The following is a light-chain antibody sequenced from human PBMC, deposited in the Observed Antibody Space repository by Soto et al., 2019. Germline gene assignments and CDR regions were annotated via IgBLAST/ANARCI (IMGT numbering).Light chain of an antibody. Sequence: EIVLTQSPATLSLSPGERATLSCRASQTVDTYLAWYQQKPGQSPILLIYDVSDMATGIPARFSGSGSGTDFTLTISSLEPEDVAVYYCQHRRALPVTFGGGTRVEIK. J-gene: IGKJ4*01. CDR3: QHRRALPVT. CDR2: DVS. CDR1: QTVDTY. V-gene: IGKV3-11*01.